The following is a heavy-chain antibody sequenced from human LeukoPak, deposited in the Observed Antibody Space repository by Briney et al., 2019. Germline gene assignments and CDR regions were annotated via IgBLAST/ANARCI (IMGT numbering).Heavy chain of an antibody. J-gene: IGHJ5*02. CDR2: IYHSGST. D-gene: IGHD6-19*01. CDR1: GYSISSGYY. Sequence: YPSETLSLTCAVSGYSISSGYYWGWIRQPPGKGLEWIGSIYHSGSTYYNPSLKSRVTISVDTSKNQFSLKLSSVTAADTAAYYCARDLAVAAGRWFDPWGQGTLVTVSS. V-gene: IGHV4-38-2*02. CDR3: ARDLAVAAGRWFDP.